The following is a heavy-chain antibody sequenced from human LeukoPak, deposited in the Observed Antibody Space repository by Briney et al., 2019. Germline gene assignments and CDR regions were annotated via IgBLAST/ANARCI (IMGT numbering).Heavy chain of an antibody. Sequence: SGTLSLTCAVSGGSISSSNWWSWVRQPPGKGLEWIGEIYHSGSTNYNPSLKSRVTISVDKSKNQFSLKLSSVTAADTAVYYCARQGESSSWYADYYYYYGMDVWGQGTTVTVSS. CDR2: IYHSGST. D-gene: IGHD6-13*01. J-gene: IGHJ6*02. CDR3: ARQGESSSWYADYYYYYGMDV. V-gene: IGHV4-4*02. CDR1: GGSISSSNW.